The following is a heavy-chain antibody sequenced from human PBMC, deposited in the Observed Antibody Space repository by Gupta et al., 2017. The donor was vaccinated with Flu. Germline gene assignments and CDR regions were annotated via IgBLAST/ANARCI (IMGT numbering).Heavy chain of an antibody. CDR2: ISWNSGSI. D-gene: IGHD6-19*01. V-gene: IGHV3-9*01. Sequence: EVQLVESGGGLVQPGRSLRLSCAASGFPFDDYAMHWVRQAPGKGLEWVSGISWNSGSIGYADSVKGRFTISRDNAKNSLYLQMNSLRAEDTALYYCAKDTQWLVLAGAFDIWGQGTMVTVSS. J-gene: IGHJ3*02. CDR3: AKDTQWLVLAGAFDI. CDR1: GFPFDDYA.